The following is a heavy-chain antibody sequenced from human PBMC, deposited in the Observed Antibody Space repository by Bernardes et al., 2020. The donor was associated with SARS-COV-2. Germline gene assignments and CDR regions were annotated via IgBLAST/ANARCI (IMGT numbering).Heavy chain of an antibody. CDR2: FDPEDGET. V-gene: IGHV1-24*01. J-gene: IGHJ5*02. Sequence: ASVKASCKVSGYTLTELSMHWVRQAPGKGLEWMGGFDPEDGETIYAQKFQGRVTMTEDTSTDTAYMELSSLRSEDTAVYYCATASAFIVGAIPWFDPWGQGTLVTVSS. CDR1: GYTLTELS. CDR3: ATASAFIVGAIPWFDP. D-gene: IGHD1-26*01.